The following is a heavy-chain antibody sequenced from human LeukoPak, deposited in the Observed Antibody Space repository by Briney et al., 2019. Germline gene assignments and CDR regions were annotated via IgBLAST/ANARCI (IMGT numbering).Heavy chain of an antibody. CDR2: IYPGDSDT. CDR1: GYSFTSYW. Sequence: GESLKISCKGSGYSFTSYWIGWVRQMPGKGLEWMGIIYPGDSDTRYSPSFQGQVTISADKSISTAYLQWSSLKASDTATYYCAREYCSGGSCYQSTHYYMDVWGKGTTVTVSS. CDR3: AREYCSGGSCYQSTHYYMDV. V-gene: IGHV5-51*01. J-gene: IGHJ6*03. D-gene: IGHD2-15*01.